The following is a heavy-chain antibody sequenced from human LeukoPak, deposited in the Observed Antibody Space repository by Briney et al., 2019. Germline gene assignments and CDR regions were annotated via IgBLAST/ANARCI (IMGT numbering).Heavy chain of an antibody. Sequence: GGSLRLSCAGSGFTFSIYGMHWVRQAPGKGLEWVAAISYDGSKKYYADSVKGRFTISRDNSNNTLSLQMNSLRAEDTAVYYCANSHTSSWYYFAYWGQGTRVTVSS. D-gene: IGHD6-13*01. CDR3: ANSHTSSWYYFAY. V-gene: IGHV3-30*18. CDR2: ISYDGSKK. CDR1: GFTFSIYG. J-gene: IGHJ4*02.